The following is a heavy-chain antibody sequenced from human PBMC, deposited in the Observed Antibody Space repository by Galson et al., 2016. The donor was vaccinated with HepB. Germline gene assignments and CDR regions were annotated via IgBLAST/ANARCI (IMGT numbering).Heavy chain of an antibody. CDR1: GFTLTNYG. V-gene: IGHV3-33*01. D-gene: IGHD3-22*01. Sequence: SLRLSCAASGFTLTNYGMPWVRQAPGKGLEWVADIWSNGNNKYYADSVRGRFPVSRDQAKNTLYMQMNSLRAEDTAVYYCARDSDTSGLHWYFDLWGRGTLVTVSS. J-gene: IGHJ2*01. CDR3: ARDSDTSGLHWYFDL. CDR2: IWSNGNNK.